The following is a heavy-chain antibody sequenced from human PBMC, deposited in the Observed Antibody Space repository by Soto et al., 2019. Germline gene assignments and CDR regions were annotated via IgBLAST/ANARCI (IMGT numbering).Heavy chain of an antibody. CDR1: GFTFSSYA. Sequence: QVQLVESGGGVVQPGRSLRLSCAASGFTFSSYAMHWVRQAPGKGLEWVAVISYDGSNKYYADSVKGRFTISRDNSKKTLYLQMNSLRAEDTAVYYCAREVRTSNYYGMDVWGQGTTVTVSS. D-gene: IGHD2-2*01. CDR3: AREVRTSNYYGMDV. J-gene: IGHJ6*02. V-gene: IGHV3-30-3*01. CDR2: ISYDGSNK.